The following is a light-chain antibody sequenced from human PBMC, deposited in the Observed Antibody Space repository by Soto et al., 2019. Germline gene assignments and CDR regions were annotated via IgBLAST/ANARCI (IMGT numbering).Light chain of an antibody. CDR3: SSYTSTRTWV. CDR1: SSDVGGYNY. J-gene: IGLJ3*02. V-gene: IGLV2-14*01. CDR2: EVS. Sequence: QSALTQPASVSGSPGQSITISCTGTSSDVGGYNYVSWHQQHPGKAPKLMIYEVSNRPSGVSNRFSGSKSANTASLTISGLQAEDEADYYCSSYTSTRTWVFGGGTKVTVL.